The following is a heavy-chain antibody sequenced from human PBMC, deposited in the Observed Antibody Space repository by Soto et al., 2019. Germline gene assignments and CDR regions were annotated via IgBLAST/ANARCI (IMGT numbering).Heavy chain of an antibody. Sequence: RASVKVSCKSSGGTFSSHSSNWVRQAPGQGLEWMGGIIPIFGPANFAKKFQGRVTITADESTTTAYMELSSLTSEDTAVYYCATGSFTSTGGRIGYHYNGMDVWGQGTTVTVSS. CDR1: GGTFSSHS. CDR3: ATGSFTSTGGRIGYHYNGMDV. CDR2: IIPIFGPA. D-gene: IGHD1-1*01. V-gene: IGHV1-69*13. J-gene: IGHJ6*02.